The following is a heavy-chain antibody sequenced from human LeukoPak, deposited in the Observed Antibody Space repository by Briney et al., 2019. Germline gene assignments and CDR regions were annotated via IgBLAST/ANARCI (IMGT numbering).Heavy chain of an antibody. CDR3: ARGHYYDSSGYYRPLGY. D-gene: IGHD3-22*01. V-gene: IGHV1-18*01. J-gene: IGHJ4*02. CDR1: GYTFTSYG. Sequence: ASVKVSCKASGYTFTSYGISWVRQAPGQGLEWMGWISAYNGNTNYAQKLQGRVTITADESTSTAYMELSSLRSEDTAVYYCARGHYYDSSGYYRPLGYWGQGTLVTVSS. CDR2: ISAYNGNT.